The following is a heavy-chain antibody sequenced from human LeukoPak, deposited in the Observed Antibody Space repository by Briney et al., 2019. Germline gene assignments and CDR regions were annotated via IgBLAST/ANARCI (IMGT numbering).Heavy chain of an antibody. CDR2: INVNGDST. J-gene: IGHJ6*02. CDR3: AKGGCASSYCGLGV. D-gene: IGHD2-2*01. Sequence: GGSLRLSCAASGFTFSNYAMTWVRQAPGKGLEWVSAINVNGDSTYYVDSVKGRFTISRDNSKSTLYLQMNSLRADDTAVYYCAKGGCASSYCGLGVWGQGTTVTVSS. V-gene: IGHV3-23*01. CDR1: GFTFSNYA.